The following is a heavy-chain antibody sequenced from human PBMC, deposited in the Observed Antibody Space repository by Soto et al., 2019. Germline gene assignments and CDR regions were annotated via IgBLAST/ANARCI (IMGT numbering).Heavy chain of an antibody. V-gene: IGHV3-33*01. CDR1: GVTFSSYG. D-gene: IGHD1-20*01. J-gene: IGHJ3*02. CDR3: SRDAWGTGITGVEHALVI. CDR2: IWYAGSNK. Sequence: GGLMRLSCAASGVTFSSYGRHWVRQAQGKGLEWVAVIWYAGSNKYYADSVKGRFTISRDNSKHTLYLHMNSLRLEDTAVYYCSRDAWGTGITGVEHALVILGQGTMVTV.